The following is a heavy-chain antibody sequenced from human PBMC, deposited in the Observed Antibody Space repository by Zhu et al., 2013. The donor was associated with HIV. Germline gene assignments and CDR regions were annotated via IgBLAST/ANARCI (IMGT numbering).Heavy chain of an antibody. J-gene: IGHJ6*02. D-gene: IGHD6-6*01. Sequence: QVQLVQSGAEVKKPGSSVKVSCKASGGTFSSYAISWVRQAPGQGLEWMGGIIPIFGTANYAQKFQGRVTITADKSTSTAYMELSSLRSEDTAVYYCASIAARPPQYYYYYGMDVWGQGDHGHRLL. V-gene: IGHV1-69*06. CDR1: GGTFSSYA. CDR3: ASIAARPPQYYYYYGMDV. CDR2: IIPIFGTA.